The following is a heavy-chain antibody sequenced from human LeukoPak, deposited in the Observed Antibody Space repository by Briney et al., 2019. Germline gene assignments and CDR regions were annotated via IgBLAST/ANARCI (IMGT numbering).Heavy chain of an antibody. CDR1: GFTFSQYS. CDR3: TTGESMVGSTIHIRWAD. V-gene: IGHV3-15*01. J-gene: IGHJ4*02. CDR2: IKSKTAGGTI. Sequence: GGSLRLSCAASGFTFSQYSMNWVRQAPGKGLEWVGRIKSKTAGGTIDYAAPVKGRFTISRDDSKNTLYLQMNSLKTEDTAVYYCTTGESMVGSTIHIRWADWGQGTLVTVSS. D-gene: IGHD1-26*01.